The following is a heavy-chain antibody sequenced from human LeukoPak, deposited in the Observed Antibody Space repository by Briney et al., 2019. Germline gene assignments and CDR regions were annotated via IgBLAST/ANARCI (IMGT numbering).Heavy chain of an antibody. J-gene: IGHJ6*02. V-gene: IGHV3-33*08. CDR2: IWYDGSNK. Sequence: GGSLRLSCAASGFTVSSNYMSWVRQAPGKGLEWVAVIWYDGSNKYYADSVKGRFTIPRDNSKNTLYLQMNSLRAEDTAVYYCASPLTTDYYYYGMDVWGQGTTVTVSS. CDR3: ASPLTTDYYYYGMDV. D-gene: IGHD4-11*01. CDR1: GFTVSSNY.